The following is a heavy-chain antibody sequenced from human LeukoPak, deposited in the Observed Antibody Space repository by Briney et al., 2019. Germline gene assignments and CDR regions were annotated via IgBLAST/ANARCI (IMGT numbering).Heavy chain of an antibody. CDR3: ARGGAAAAGTYFDY. Sequence: GGSLRLSCAASGFTFSSYSMNWVRQAPGKGLEWVSSISSSSSYIYYADSVKGRFTISRDNAKNSLYLQMNSLRAEDTAVYYCARGGAAAAGTYFDYWGQGTLVTVSS. D-gene: IGHD6-13*01. CDR1: GFTFSSYS. CDR2: ISSSSSYI. V-gene: IGHV3-21*01. J-gene: IGHJ4*02.